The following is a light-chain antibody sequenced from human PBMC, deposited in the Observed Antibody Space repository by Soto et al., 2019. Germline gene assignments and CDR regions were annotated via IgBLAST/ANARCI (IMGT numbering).Light chain of an antibody. CDR2: GAS. Sequence: EIVLTQSPGTLSLSPGERATLSCRASQSVSNDYVAWVQQKPGQAPRLLIYGASSRATGIPDRFSGSGSGTDFTLTISRLEPEDFAVYYCQQYGSSPTFGQGTKVDIK. CDR3: QQYGSSPT. J-gene: IGKJ1*01. CDR1: QSVSNDY. V-gene: IGKV3-20*01.